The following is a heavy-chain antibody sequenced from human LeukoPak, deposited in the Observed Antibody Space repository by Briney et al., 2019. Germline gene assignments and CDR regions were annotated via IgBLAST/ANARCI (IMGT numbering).Heavy chain of an antibody. CDR2: ISSSGTRT. Sequence: GGSLRLSCAASGFTFSSYATHWVRQAPGKGLEYVSAISSSGTRTFYANSVKGRFTISRDNSKNTLYLQMGSLREEDMAVYYCASRDGSGYWGQGTLVTVSS. D-gene: IGHD5-24*01. CDR3: ASRDGSGY. CDR1: GFTFSSYA. V-gene: IGHV3-64*01. J-gene: IGHJ4*02.